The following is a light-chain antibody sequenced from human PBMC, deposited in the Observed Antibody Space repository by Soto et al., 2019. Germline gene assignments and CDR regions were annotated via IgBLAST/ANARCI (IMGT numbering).Light chain of an antibody. J-gene: IGLJ2*01. Sequence: QPVLTQPPSASGTPGQRVTISCFGSSSNIGSNLVYWYQQFPGTAPKLLIYRNNQRPSGIPDRFSGSKSGTSASLAISGLRSEDEADYYCAAWDDSLSGVVYGGGTQLTVL. CDR3: AAWDDSLSGVV. CDR1: SSNIGSNL. V-gene: IGLV1-47*01. CDR2: RNN.